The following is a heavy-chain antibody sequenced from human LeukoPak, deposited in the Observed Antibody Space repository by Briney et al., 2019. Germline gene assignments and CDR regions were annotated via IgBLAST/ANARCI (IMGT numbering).Heavy chain of an antibody. CDR1: GYTFTSYG. CDR2: ISAYNGNT. D-gene: IGHD2-2*01. CDR3: GIGYCSSTSCPFDY. Sequence: ASVKVSCKASGYTFTSYGISWVRQAPGQGLEWMGWISAYNGNTNYAQKLQGRVTITTDESTSTAYMELSSLRSEDTAVYYCGIGYCSSTSCPFDYWGQGTLVTVSS. V-gene: IGHV1-18*01. J-gene: IGHJ4*02.